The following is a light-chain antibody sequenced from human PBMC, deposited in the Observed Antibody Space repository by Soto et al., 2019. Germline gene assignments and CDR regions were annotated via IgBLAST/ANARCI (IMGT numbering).Light chain of an antibody. J-gene: IGLJ2*01. CDR1: SSDVGGYNY. Sequence: QSALTQPASVSGSPGQSLTISCTGTSSDVGGYNYVSWYQQHPVKAPKLMIYDVTNRPSGVSTRFSGSKSGNTASLTISGLQAEDEADYYCSSYTSSNTLVFGGGTKVTVL. CDR2: DVT. CDR3: SSYTSSNTLV. V-gene: IGLV2-14*01.